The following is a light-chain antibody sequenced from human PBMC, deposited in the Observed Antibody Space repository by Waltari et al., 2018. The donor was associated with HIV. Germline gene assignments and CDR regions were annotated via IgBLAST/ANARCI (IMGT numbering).Light chain of an antibody. CDR2: DNT. CDR3: QSYDTSLSASV. CDR1: SSNIGAGYD. V-gene: IGLV1-40*01. Sequence: QSVLTQPPSVSGAPGQWVTISCTGSSSNIGAGYDVHWYQQLPGRAPKLLIYDNTNRPSGVPDRFSGSKSGTSAALAITGLQAVDETDYYCQSYDTSLSASVFGTGTKVTVL. J-gene: IGLJ1*01.